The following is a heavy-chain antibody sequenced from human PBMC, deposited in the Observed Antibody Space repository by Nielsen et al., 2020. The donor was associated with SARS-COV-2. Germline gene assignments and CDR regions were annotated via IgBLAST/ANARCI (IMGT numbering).Heavy chain of an antibody. Sequence: SETLSLTCSVSGGSISSASNYWGWIRQPPGKGLEWIGSISYSGNTYYNPSLKSRVTVSGDTSKNQFSLKLSSVTAADTAVYYCARHEDYYDSSGYPNLWGQGTLVTVSS. CDR2: ISYSGNT. V-gene: IGHV4-39*01. CDR1: GGSISSASNY. D-gene: IGHD3-22*01. J-gene: IGHJ5*02. CDR3: ARHEDYYDSSGYPNL.